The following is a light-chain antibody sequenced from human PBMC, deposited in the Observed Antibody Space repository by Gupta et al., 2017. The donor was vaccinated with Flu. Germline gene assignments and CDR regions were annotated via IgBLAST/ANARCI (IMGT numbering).Light chain of an antibody. CDR3: YSVTDNSLGV. J-gene: IGLJ1*01. Sequence: SCELTQPSAVSVSPAQTARITCSGDVLAKKYARWFQQKPGQAPVVLIYKDSERPSGIPVRFSGSSSGTTVTLTINGAQVEDEADYYCYSVTDNSLGVFGTGTKVTVL. V-gene: IGLV3-27*01. CDR2: KDS. CDR1: VLAKKY.